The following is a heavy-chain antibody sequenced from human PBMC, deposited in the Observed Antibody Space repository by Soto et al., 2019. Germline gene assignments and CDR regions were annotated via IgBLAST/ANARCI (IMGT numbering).Heavy chain of an antibody. J-gene: IGHJ4*02. D-gene: IGHD7-27*01. Sequence: GGSQRLSSEASGLTFISNAMSWVRQAPGKGLEWVSAISDSGGSTYYADSVAGRFTISRDNSRHTLYLQMNSLRAEDTAIYYCAKALGRDFSDFDSWGQGTQVTVSS. CDR1: GLTFISNA. CDR2: ISDSGGST. V-gene: IGHV3-23*01. CDR3: AKALGRDFSDFDS.